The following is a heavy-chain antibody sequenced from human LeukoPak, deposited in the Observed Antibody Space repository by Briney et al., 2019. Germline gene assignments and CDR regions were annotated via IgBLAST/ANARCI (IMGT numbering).Heavy chain of an antibody. V-gene: IGHV3-64D*06. Sequence: GGSLRLSCSGSGFTFSIYAIHWVRQAPGKGPEYVSVINSSGDKTYYADSVKGRFTISRDNSKNTLYLQMSSLRADDTAVYFCVRGYSFGPYGMDVWGQGTTVTVSS. D-gene: IGHD2-15*01. CDR3: VRGYSFGPYGMDV. CDR2: INSSGDKT. J-gene: IGHJ6*02. CDR1: GFTFSIYA.